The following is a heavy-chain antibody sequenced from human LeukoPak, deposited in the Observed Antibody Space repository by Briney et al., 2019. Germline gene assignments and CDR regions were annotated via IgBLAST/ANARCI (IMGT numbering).Heavy chain of an antibody. CDR1: GGSISSGGYS. CDR2: IYHSGST. Sequence: PSQTLSLTCAGSGGSISSGGYSWSWIRQPPGKGLEWIGYIYHSGSTYYNPSLKSRVTISVDRSKNQFSLKLSSVTAADTAVYYCAGARGVVGASRDPSAFDYWGQGTLVTVSS. J-gene: IGHJ4*02. D-gene: IGHD1-26*01. V-gene: IGHV4-30-2*01. CDR3: AGARGVVGASRDPSAFDY.